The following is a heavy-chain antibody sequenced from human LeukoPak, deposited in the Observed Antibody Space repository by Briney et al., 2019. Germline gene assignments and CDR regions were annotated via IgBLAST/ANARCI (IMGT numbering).Heavy chain of an antibody. CDR2: IYHSGVT. J-gene: IGHJ5*02. Sequence: SETLSLTCTVSAGSINTYYWNWIRQPPGKGLEWIGYIYHSGVTNSNPSLKSRVTISVDTSKNQFSLKLSSVTAADTAVYYCAGDPYNYKWFDIWGEGTLVTVSS. CDR3: AGDPYNYKWFDI. V-gene: IGHV4-59*01. CDR1: AGSINTYY. D-gene: IGHD1-20*01.